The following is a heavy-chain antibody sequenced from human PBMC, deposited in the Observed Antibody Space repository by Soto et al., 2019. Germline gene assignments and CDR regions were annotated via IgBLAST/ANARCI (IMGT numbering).Heavy chain of an antibody. D-gene: IGHD6-6*01. V-gene: IGHV3-74*01. CDR3: ASIEYSSSLPPGAPYYYYYGMDV. Sequence: QPGGSLRLSCAASGFTFSSYWMHWVRQAPGKGLVWVSRINSDGSSTSYADSVKGRFTISRDNAKNTLYLQMNSLRAEDTAVYYCASIEYSSSLPPGAPYYYYYGMDVWGQGTTVTVSS. J-gene: IGHJ6*02. CDR2: INSDGSST. CDR1: GFTFSSYW.